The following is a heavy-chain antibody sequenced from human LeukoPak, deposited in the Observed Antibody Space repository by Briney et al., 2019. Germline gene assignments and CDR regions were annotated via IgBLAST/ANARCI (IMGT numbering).Heavy chain of an antibody. CDR3: ARDSPWGYYDILTGYDAFDI. V-gene: IGHV4-38-2*02. CDR2: IYHSGST. J-gene: IGHJ3*02. CDR1: GYSISSGHY. Sequence: SETLSLTCTVSGYSISSGHYWGWIRQPPGKGLEWIGSIYHSGSTYYNPSLKSRVTISVDTSKNQFSLKLSSVTAADTAVYYRARDSPWGYYDILTGYDAFDIWGQGTMVTVSS. D-gene: IGHD3-9*01.